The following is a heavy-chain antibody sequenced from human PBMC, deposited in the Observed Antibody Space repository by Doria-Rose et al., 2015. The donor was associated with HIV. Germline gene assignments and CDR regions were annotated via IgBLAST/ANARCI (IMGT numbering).Heavy chain of an antibody. Sequence: QVQLQQWDPGLVKPSQTLSLTCTVSGGSIISGSYYWSWIRQPAGKGLEWIGRIYTSGSSNYNPSLKSRVPISVATSKTQFPRKLSSGTAADTAVYYCARAKLLPSSGSYYNAFDIWGQGTMVTVSS. V-gene: IGHV4-61*02. CDR1: GGSIISGSYY. J-gene: IGHJ3*02. CDR3: ARAKLLPSSGSYYNAFDI. CDR2: IYTSGSS. D-gene: IGHD1-26*01.